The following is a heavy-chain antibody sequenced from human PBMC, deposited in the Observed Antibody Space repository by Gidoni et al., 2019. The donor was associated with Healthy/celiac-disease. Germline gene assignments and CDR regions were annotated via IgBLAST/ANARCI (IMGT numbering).Heavy chain of an antibody. D-gene: IGHD2-2*01. V-gene: IGHV3-30-3*01. CDR1: GITFSSYA. CDR2: ISYDGSNK. CDR3: ARDRGARYCSSTSCRSNWFDP. J-gene: IGHJ5*02. Sequence: QVQLVESGGGVVQPGRSLRLSCAASGITFSSYAMHWVRQAPGKGLEWVAVISYDGSNKYYADSVKGRFTISRDNSKNTLYLQMNSLRAEDTAVYYCARDRGARYCSSTSCRSNWFDPWGQGTLVTVSS.